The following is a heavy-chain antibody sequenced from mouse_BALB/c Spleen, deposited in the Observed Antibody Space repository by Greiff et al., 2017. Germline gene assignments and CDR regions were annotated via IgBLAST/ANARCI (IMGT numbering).Heavy chain of an antibody. V-gene: IGHV3-2*02. Sequence: EVQRVESGPGLVKPSQSLSLTCTVTGYSITSDYAWNWIRQFPGNKLEWMGYISYSGSTSYNPSLKSRISITRDTSKNQFFLQLNSVTTEDTATYYCAILLRLRRNWYFDVWGAGTTVTVSS. CDR2: ISYSGST. CDR1: GYSITSDYA. J-gene: IGHJ1*01. D-gene: IGHD1-2*01. CDR3: AILLRLRRNWYFDV.